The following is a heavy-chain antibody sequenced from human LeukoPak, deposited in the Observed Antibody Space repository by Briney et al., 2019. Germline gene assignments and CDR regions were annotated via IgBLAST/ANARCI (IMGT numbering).Heavy chain of an antibody. D-gene: IGHD2-15*01. V-gene: IGHV3-74*01. CDR2: INSDGSST. J-gene: IGHJ4*02. CDR3: ARHDCSGGSCYHIDY. CDR1: GFTFSSYW. Sequence: PGGSLRLSCAASGFTFSSYWMHWVRQAPGKGLVWVSRINSDGSSTTYADSVKGRFTISRDNAKNTLYLQMNSLRAEDTAVYYCARHDCSGGSCYHIDYWGQGTLVTVSS.